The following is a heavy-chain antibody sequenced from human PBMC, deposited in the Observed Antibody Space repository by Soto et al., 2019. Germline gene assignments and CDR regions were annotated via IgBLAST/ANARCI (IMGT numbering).Heavy chain of an antibody. V-gene: IGHV5-51*01. J-gene: IGHJ6*04. CDR2: IYPGDSDT. CDR3: ARGIGDIGYYYYGMDV. CDR1: GYSFTSYW. Sequence: HGASLKISSKGSGYSFTSYWIGWGRQMPGKGLEWMGIIYPGDSDTRYSPSFQGQVTISADKSISTAYLQCSMLKASTTAMYYGARGIGDIGYYYYGMDVWGKGTTVTVS.